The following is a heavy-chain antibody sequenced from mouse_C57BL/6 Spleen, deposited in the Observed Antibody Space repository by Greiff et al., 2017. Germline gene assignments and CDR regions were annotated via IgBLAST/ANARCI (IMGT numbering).Heavy chain of an antibody. CDR1: GYTFTTYP. CDR3: ARGGYGSRGYFDV. CDR2: FHPYNDDT. V-gene: IGHV1-47*01. J-gene: IGHJ1*03. Sequence: VQLQQSGAELVKPGASVKMSCTASGYTFTTYPIEWMKQNHGKSLEWIGNFHPYNDDTKYNEKFKGKATLTVEKSSSTVYLELSRLTSDDSAVYYCARGGYGSRGYFDVWGTGTTVTVSS. D-gene: IGHD1-1*01.